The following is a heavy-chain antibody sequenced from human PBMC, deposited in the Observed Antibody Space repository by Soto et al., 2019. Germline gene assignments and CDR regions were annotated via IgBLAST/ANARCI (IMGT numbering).Heavy chain of an antibody. D-gene: IGHD2-2*01. V-gene: IGHV1-46*01. Sequence: QVSLVQSGAEVKKPGASVKVSCKASGYTFTSYYVHWVRQAPGQGLEWMGIINPSGATTTYAQNFQGRVAMTRDTSTSTVYMELSSLRSEDTAVHYCARRDCFSSSCYFKYWGQGTLVTVSS. CDR1: GYTFTSYY. J-gene: IGHJ4*02. CDR3: ARRDCFSSSCYFKY. CDR2: INPSGATT.